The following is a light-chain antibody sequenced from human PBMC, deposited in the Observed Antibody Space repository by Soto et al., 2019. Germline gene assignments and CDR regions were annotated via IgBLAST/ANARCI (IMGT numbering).Light chain of an antibody. J-gene: IGLJ3*02. Sequence: QSVLTQPPSVSGAPGQRVTISCTGSSSNIGAGYDEHWYQQLPGTAPKLLIYGNSNRPSGVPDRSSGSKSGTSASLAITGLQAEDEPDYSCQSSDSSLSASVFGGGTEVTVL. V-gene: IGLV1-40*01. CDR2: GNS. CDR1: SSNIGAGYD. CDR3: QSSDSSLSASV.